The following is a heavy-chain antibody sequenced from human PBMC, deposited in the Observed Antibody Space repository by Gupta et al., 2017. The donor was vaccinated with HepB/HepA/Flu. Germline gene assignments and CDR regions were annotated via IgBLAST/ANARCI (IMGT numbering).Heavy chain of an antibody. CDR2: ISSSSSYI. J-gene: IGHJ4*02. V-gene: IGHV3-21*01. CDR3: ARDLSEAVADLFWEDY. D-gene: IGHD6-19*01. Sequence: EVQLVESGGGLVKPGGSLRLSCAASGFTFSSYSMTWVRPAPGKGLEWVSSISSSSSYIYYADSVKGRFTISRDNAKNSLYLQMNSLRAEDTAVYYCARDLSEAVADLFWEDYWGQGTLVTVSS. CDR1: GFTFSSYS.